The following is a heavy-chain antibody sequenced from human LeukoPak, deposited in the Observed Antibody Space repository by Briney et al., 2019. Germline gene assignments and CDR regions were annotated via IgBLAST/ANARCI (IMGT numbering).Heavy chain of an antibody. Sequence: WASVKVSCKASGYTFTGYYMHWVRQAPGQGLEWMGWINPNSGGTNYAQKFQGRVTMTRDTSISTAYMELSRLRSDDTAVYYCARDGLAAAVNAFDIWGQGTMVTVSS. CDR3: ARDGLAAAVNAFDI. CDR1: GYTFTGYY. V-gene: IGHV1-2*02. CDR2: INPNSGGT. J-gene: IGHJ3*02. D-gene: IGHD6-13*01.